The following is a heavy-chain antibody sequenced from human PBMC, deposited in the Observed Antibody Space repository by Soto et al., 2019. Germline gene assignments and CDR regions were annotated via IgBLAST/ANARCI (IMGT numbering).Heavy chain of an antibody. D-gene: IGHD2-2*01. CDR2: IYDYGSS. CDR3: ARVRTSLDLYYYYMDV. V-gene: IGHV4-59*08. Sequence: SETLSLTCTVSGGSISTYSWTWIRQPPGKAMEWIGYIYDYGSSYYNPSFESRVAFSVDTSKNQLSLQLTSVTAADTAVYYCARVRTSLDLYYYYMDVWGKGTTVTVSS. CDR1: GGSISTYS. J-gene: IGHJ6*03.